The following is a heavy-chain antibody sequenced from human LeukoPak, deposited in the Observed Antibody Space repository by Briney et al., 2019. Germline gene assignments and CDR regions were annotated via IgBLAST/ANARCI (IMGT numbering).Heavy chain of an antibody. CDR3: ARFSQGVFGWFDP. D-gene: IGHD6-13*01. J-gene: IGHJ5*02. CDR1: GGSISSYY. Sequence: SETLSLTCTVSGGSISSYYWSWIRQPTGKGLEEIGYIYYSGSTNYNPSLKSRVTISVDTSKNQFSLKLSSVTAADTAVYYCARFSQGVFGWFDPWGQGTLVTVSS. CDR2: IYYSGST. V-gene: IGHV4-59*01.